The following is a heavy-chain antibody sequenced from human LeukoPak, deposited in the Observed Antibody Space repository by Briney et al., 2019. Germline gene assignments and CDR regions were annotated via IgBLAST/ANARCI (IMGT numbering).Heavy chain of an antibody. J-gene: IGHJ6*03. CDR2: IQFDGGKE. CDR1: GFMFSNYG. V-gene: IGHV3-30*02. Sequence: PGGSPRLSCTASGFMFSNYGIHWVRQAPGKGLEWVAFIQFDGGKEYYADSVKGRFTISRDNSKHTLYLQMNSLRPEDTAEYYCAKGRGTVTYYYYMDVWGKGATVSVSS. CDR3: AKGRGTVTYYYYMDV. D-gene: IGHD4-17*01.